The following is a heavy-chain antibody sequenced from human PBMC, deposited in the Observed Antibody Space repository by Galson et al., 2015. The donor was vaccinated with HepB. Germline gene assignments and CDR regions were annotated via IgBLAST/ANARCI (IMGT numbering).Heavy chain of an antibody. V-gene: IGHV4-39*07. Sequence: SETLSLTCTVSGGSISSTSYYWGWIRQPPGRGLAWIGSISYSGSTHYHPSLKSRVTISLDTSENQFSLKVRSVTAADTAVYYCARDGGNSGYGMDVWGQGTTVTVSS. J-gene: IGHJ6*02. CDR2: ISYSGST. CDR1: GGSISSTSYY. CDR3: ARDGGNSGYGMDV. D-gene: IGHD4-23*01.